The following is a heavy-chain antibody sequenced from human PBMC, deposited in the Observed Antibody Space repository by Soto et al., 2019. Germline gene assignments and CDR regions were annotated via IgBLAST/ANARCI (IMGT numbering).Heavy chain of an antibody. Sequence: PSETLSLTCTVSGGSISSYYWSWIRQPPGKGLEWIGYIYYSGSTNYNPSLKSRVTISVDTSENQFSLKLSSVTAADTAVYYCARSITIFGEAIHNSYYYMDVWGKGTTVTV. CDR1: GGSISSYY. CDR3: ARSITIFGEAIHNSYYYMDV. CDR2: IYYSGST. D-gene: IGHD3-3*01. J-gene: IGHJ6*03. V-gene: IGHV4-59*08.